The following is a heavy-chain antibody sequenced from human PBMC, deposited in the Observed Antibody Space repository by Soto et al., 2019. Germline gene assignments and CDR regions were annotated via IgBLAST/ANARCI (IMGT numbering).Heavy chain of an antibody. CDR3: ARDGGREGTEGQFNLISYYGMDV. Sequence: RASVKVSCKASGGTFSSYAISWVRQAPGQGLEWMGGIIPIFGTANYAQKFQGRVTITADESTSTAYMELSSLRSEDTAVYYCARDGGREGTEGQFNLISYYGMDVWGQGTTVTVSS. CDR1: GGTFSSYA. V-gene: IGHV1-69*13. D-gene: IGHD3-16*01. J-gene: IGHJ6*02. CDR2: IIPIFGTA.